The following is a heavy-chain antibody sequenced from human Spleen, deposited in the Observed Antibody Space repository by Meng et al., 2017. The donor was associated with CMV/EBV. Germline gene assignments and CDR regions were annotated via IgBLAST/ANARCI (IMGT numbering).Heavy chain of an antibody. CDR2: INPSGGST. CDR3: ARDREGYSSSSRFDY. J-gene: IGHJ4*02. V-gene: IGHV1-46*01. Sequence: SGCTFPSYYMHWGRQAPGQGLEWMGIINPSGGSTSYAQKFQGRVTMTRDTSTSTVYMELSSLRSEDTAVYYCARDREGYSSSSRFDYWGQGTLVTVSS. CDR1: GCTFPSYY. D-gene: IGHD6-6*01.